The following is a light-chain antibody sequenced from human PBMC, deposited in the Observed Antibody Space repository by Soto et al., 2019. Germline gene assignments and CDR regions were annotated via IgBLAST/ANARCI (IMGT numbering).Light chain of an antibody. V-gene: IGLV2-14*01. J-gene: IGLJ1*01. CDR3: CSYTRSGTII. Sequence: QSVLTQPASVSGSPGQSITISCVGTSGDIGDYNYVSWYRQHPGKVPKVIIYDVSNRPSGVSYRFSGTKSGNTASLTVSGLQAEDEADYYCCSYTRSGTIIFGTGTKVTVL. CDR1: SGDIGDYNY. CDR2: DVS.